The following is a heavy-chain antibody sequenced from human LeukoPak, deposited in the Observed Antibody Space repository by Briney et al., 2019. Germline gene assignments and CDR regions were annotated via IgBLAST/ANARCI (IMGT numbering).Heavy chain of an antibody. V-gene: IGHV3-30*02. CDR2: IWYDGSNK. J-gene: IGHJ4*02. D-gene: IGHD3-22*01. Sequence: HSGGSLRLSCAASGFTFSSYGMHWVRQAPGKGLEWVAVIWYDGSNKYYADSVKGRFTISRDNSKNTLYLQMNSLRAEDTAVYYCAKDAYYYDSSGYSLDYWGQGTLVTVSS. CDR1: GFTFSSYG. CDR3: AKDAYYYDSSGYSLDY.